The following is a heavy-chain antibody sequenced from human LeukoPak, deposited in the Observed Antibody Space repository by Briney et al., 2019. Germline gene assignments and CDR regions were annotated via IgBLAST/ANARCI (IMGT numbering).Heavy chain of an antibody. J-gene: IGHJ4*02. CDR2: INWNTGNI. CDR1: GFTFDDYA. Sequence: PGGSLRLSCAASGFTFDDYAIHWVRQVPGKGLEWVSGINWNTGNIVYADSVKGRFTISRDNAKNSLYLQMNSLRTEDTAFYYCAKVHCSSADCFTGGFDCWGQGTLVIVSS. V-gene: IGHV3-9*01. CDR3: AKVHCSSADCFTGGFDC. D-gene: IGHD2-2*02.